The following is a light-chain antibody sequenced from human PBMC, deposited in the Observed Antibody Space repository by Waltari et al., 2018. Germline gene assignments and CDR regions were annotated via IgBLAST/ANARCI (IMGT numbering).Light chain of an antibody. CDR3: QQRYNWPLT. CDR2: DTS. J-gene: IGKJ4*01. CDR1: HSVSNL. Sequence: EIVLTQSPATLSFSPGERATLSCRASHSVSNLLAWYQQRPGQSPRLLIYDTSYRAPGIPGRFSGSGSGADFTLTISGLEPEDFAVYYCQQRYNWPLTFGGGTRVEV. V-gene: IGKV3-11*01.